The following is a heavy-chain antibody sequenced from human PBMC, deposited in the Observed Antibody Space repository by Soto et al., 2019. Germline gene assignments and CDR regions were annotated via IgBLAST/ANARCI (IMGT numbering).Heavy chain of an antibody. D-gene: IGHD3-22*01. V-gene: IGHV3-48*01. CDR2: ISSSSSTI. J-gene: IGHJ6*02. CDR3: AKGVDYYDSSGYYSYYYNGMDV. Sequence: GGSLRLSCAASGFTFSSYSMNWVRQAPGKGLEWVSYISSSSSTIYYADSVKGRFTISRDNAKNSLYLQMNSLRAEDTAVYYCAKGVDYYDSSGYYSYYYNGMDVWGQGTTVTVSS. CDR1: GFTFSSYS.